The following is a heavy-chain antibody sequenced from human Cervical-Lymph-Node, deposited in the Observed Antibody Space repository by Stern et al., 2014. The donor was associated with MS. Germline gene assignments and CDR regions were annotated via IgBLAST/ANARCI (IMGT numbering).Heavy chain of an antibody. CDR3: AGSYGDHYIDY. V-gene: IGHV3-74*02. Sequence: VQLEESGGGLVQPGGSLGLSCAASGFTFSSHWMYWVRQAPWKGLGWDSLINSDESNTSYGDSVKGRFTISRDNAKNTLYLQMNSRRAEDTAVYYCAGSYGDHYIDYWGQGTLVTVSS. J-gene: IGHJ4*02. CDR2: INSDESNT. CDR1: GFTFSSHW. D-gene: IGHD4-17*01.